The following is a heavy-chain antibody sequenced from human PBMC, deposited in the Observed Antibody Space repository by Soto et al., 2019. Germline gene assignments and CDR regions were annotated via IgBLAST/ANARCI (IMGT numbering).Heavy chain of an antibody. J-gene: IGHJ6*02. D-gene: IGHD5-18*01. Sequence: PGGSLRLSCAASGFTFSSYAMHWVRQAPGKGLEWVAVISYDGSNKYYADSVKGRFTISRDNSKNTLYLQMNSLRAEDTAVYYCAKDLGKQLRPYYYYGMDVWGQGTTVTVSS. V-gene: IGHV3-30-3*01. CDR1: GFTFSSYA. CDR2: ISYDGSNK. CDR3: AKDLGKQLRPYYYYGMDV.